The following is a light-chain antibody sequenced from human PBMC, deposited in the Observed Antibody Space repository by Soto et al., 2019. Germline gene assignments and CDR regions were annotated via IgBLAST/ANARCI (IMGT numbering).Light chain of an antibody. CDR2: DAS. Sequence: DIRMTQSPSCVSASVGDRFTITCRASQGISSWLAWYQQKKEKAPKXXIYDASSLQSGVPSRFSGSGYGTDFTLTISSLQTEDFATYYCQQANSFPLTFGGGTKVDIK. J-gene: IGKJ4*01. CDR3: QQANSFPLT. CDR1: QGISSW. V-gene: IGKV1-12*01.